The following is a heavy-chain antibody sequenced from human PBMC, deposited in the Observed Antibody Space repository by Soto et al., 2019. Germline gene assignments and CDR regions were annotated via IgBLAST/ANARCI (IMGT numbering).Heavy chain of an antibody. J-gene: IGHJ4*02. CDR2: ISAYNGNT. V-gene: IGHV1-18*01. CDR1: GYTFTSYG. D-gene: IGHD4-17*01. CDR3: ARDLHGDPYY. Sequence: QVQLVXSGXXXXXXGASVKVSCKASGYTFTSYGISWVRQAPGQGLEWMGWISAYNGNTNYAQKLQGRVTMTTDTATSTAYMELRSLRSDDTDVYYCARDLHGDPYYWGQGTLVTVSS.